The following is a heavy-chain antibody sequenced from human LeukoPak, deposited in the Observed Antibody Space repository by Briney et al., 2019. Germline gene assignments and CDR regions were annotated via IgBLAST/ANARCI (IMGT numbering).Heavy chain of an antibody. V-gene: IGHV4-38-2*02. J-gene: IGHJ6*03. Sequence: SETLSLTCTVSGYSISSGYYWGWIRQPPGKGLEWIGSIYHSGSTCYNPSLKSRVTISVDTSKNQFSLKLSSVTAADTAVYYCASTRATTRLYYMDVWGKGTTVTVSS. CDR2: IYHSGST. CDR3: ASTRATTRLYYMDV. D-gene: IGHD4-17*01. CDR1: GYSISSGYY.